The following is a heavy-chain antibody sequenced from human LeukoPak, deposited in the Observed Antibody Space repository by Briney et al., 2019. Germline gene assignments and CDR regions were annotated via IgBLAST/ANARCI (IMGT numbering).Heavy chain of an antibody. CDR1: GGSISSGGYY. J-gene: IGHJ4*02. D-gene: IGHD3-22*01. Sequence: PSQTLSLTCTVSGGSISSGGYYWSRIRQHPGKGLEWIGYIYYSGSTYYNPSLKGRVTISVDTSKNQFSLKLSSVTAADTAVYYCARFGFQYYYDSSGYLDYWGQGTLVTVSS. CDR3: ARFGFQYYYDSSGYLDY. V-gene: IGHV4-31*03. CDR2: IYYSGST.